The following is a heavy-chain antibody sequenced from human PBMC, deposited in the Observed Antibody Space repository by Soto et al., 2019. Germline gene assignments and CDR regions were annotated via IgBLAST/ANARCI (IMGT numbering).Heavy chain of an antibody. CDR3: TNAAPYHTGADY. V-gene: IGHV3-9*01. D-gene: IGHD1-1*01. J-gene: IGHJ4*02. CDR2: ISYNHGSI. CDR1: GFTFSEYA. Sequence: VPLVESGGGLAQPGKSLRLSCVASGFTFSEYAMHWVRQAPGKGLESVSGISYNHGSIGYAASVKGRFSVSRDNDKKSLYLQMYNLRPEDTAFYYCTNAAPYHTGADYWGQGTLVTVSS.